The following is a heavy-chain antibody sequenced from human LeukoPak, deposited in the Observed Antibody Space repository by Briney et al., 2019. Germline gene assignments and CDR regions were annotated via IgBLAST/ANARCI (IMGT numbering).Heavy chain of an antibody. Sequence: PSETLSLTCAVYGGSFSGYYWSWIRQPPGKGLEWIGEINHSGSTNYNPSLKSRVTISVDTSKNQFSLKPSSVTAADTAVCYCASTTTGTGTTYGCWGQGTLVTVSS. J-gene: IGHJ4*02. CDR1: GGSFSGYY. CDR2: INHSGST. D-gene: IGHD1-1*01. V-gene: IGHV4-34*01. CDR3: ASTTTGTGTTYGC.